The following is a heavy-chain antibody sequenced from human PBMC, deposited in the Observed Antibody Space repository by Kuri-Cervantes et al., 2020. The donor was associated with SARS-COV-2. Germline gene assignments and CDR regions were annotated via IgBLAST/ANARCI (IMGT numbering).Heavy chain of an antibody. J-gene: IGHJ1*01. V-gene: IGHV1-2*02. Sequence: ASVKVSCKASGYTFTGYYMHWVRQAPGQGLEWMGWINPNSGGTNYAQKFRGRVTMTRDTSISTAYMELSRLRSDDTAVYYCARVRVGYCSSTNCLQLEYFQHWGQGTLVTVSS. D-gene: IGHD2-2*01. CDR3: ARVRVGYCSSTNCLQLEYFQH. CDR1: GYTFTGYY. CDR2: INPNSGGT.